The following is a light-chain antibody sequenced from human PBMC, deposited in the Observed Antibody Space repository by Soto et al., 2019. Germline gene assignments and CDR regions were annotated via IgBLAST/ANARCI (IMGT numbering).Light chain of an antibody. CDR1: GSNGGAPYD. J-gene: IGLJ1*01. CDR3: QSYDSSLSRYV. V-gene: IGLV1-40*01. CDR2: GST. Sequence: QSVLTHLPSLSGAPGQRGTISCTGSGSNGGAPYDVHWYQHLPGTTPKLLIYGSTNQPSWLPGRFSGTKSGTSASLAITGRQAEDEADYYCQSYDSSLSRYVFGAGTKVTVL.